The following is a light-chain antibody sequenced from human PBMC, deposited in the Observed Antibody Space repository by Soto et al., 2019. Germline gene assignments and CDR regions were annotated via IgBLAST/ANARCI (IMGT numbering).Light chain of an antibody. CDR1: SSDVGGYNY. V-gene: IGLV2-14*01. CDR3: SSYTSSSNYV. CDR2: EVS. Sequence: QSALTQPASVSGSPGQSITISCTGTSSDVGGYNYVSWYQQHPGKAPKLMIYEVSNRPSGVSNHFSGSKSGNTASLTISGLQAEDEADYYCSSYTSSSNYVFGNGTKLT. J-gene: IGLJ1*01.